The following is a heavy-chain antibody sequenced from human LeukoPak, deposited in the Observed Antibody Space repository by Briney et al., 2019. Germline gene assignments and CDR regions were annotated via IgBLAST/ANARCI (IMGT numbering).Heavy chain of an antibody. Sequence: GRSLRLSCAASGFTFSNYGMHWVRQAPGKGLEWVAVIWYDGSNKYYADSVKGRFTISRDNFKNILYLDMSSLRAEDTAVYYCARDYPLPQDYWGQGTLVTVSS. CDR2: IWYDGSNK. V-gene: IGHV3-33*01. J-gene: IGHJ4*02. D-gene: IGHD2-15*01. CDR1: GFTFSNYG. CDR3: ARDYPLPQDY.